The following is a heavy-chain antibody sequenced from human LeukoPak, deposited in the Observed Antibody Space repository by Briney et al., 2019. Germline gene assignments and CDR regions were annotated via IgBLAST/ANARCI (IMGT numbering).Heavy chain of an antibody. CDR1: GYTFTGYY. Sequence: ASVKVSCKASGYTFTGYYMHWVRQAPGQGLEWMGWINPNSGGTNYAQKFQGRVTMTRDTSISTAYMELSRLRSDDTAVYYRARGLAARQRRYGMDVWGQGTTVTVS. D-gene: IGHD6-6*01. CDR3: ARGLAARQRRYGMDV. V-gene: IGHV1-2*02. J-gene: IGHJ6*02. CDR2: INPNSGGT.